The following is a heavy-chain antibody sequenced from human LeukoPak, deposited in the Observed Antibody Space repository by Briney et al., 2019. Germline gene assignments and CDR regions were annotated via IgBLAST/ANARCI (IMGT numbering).Heavy chain of an antibody. Sequence: KPSETLSLTCTVSGGSISSSSAYWGWIRQPPGKGLEWIGSIYYSKNTYYNPSLKSRVTISADTSKNQISLTLGSVSATDTAVYYCVSPPGFNYGYFGDWGRITLVTVSS. CDR3: VSPPGFNYGYFGD. J-gene: IGHJ4*02. V-gene: IGHV4-39*01. CDR2: IYYSKNT. CDR1: GGSISSSSAY. D-gene: IGHD5-18*01.